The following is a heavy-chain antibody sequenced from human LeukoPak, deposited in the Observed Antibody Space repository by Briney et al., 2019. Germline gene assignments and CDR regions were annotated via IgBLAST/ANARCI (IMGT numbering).Heavy chain of an antibody. CDR1: GFTFSSYE. Sequence: GGSLRLSCAASGFTFSSYEMNWVRQAPGKGLEWVSYISSSGSTIHYADSVKGRFTISRDNAKNSLYLQMNSLRAEDTAVYYCARASRGYSYGYNYWGQGTLVTVSS. V-gene: IGHV3-48*03. CDR2: ISSSGSTI. J-gene: IGHJ4*02. D-gene: IGHD5-18*01. CDR3: ARASRGYSYGYNY.